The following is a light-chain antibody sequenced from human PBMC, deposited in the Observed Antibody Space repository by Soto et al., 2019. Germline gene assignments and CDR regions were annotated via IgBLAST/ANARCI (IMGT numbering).Light chain of an antibody. CDR1: QNIGSF. CDR3: QQSYTGPWT. CDR2: AAS. V-gene: IGKV1-39*01. Sequence: DIQMTQSPSSLSASVGDRVTITCRASQNIGSFLHWYQQKPGKAPKLLIYAASNLESGVPSRFSGSRSGTDFSLIISSLQPEDFATYYCQQSYTGPWTFGLGTTVEI. J-gene: IGKJ1*01.